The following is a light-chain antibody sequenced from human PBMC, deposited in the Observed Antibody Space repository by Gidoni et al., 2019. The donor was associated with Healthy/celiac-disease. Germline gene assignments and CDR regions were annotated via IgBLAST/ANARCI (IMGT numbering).Light chain of an antibody. J-gene: IGKJ2*01. CDR1: QSINNW. Sequence: DIQMTQSPSTLSASVGDRVTITCRASQSINNWLAWYQQKPGKAPKLLIYKASSLESGVPSRFSGSGSGTEFTLTISSLQPDDFGTYYCQQYNSYHTFGQGTKLEIK. V-gene: IGKV1-5*03. CDR2: KAS. CDR3: QQYNSYHT.